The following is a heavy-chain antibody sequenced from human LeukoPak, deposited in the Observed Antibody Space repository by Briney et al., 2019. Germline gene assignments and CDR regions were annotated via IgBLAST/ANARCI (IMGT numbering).Heavy chain of an antibody. J-gene: IGHJ6*03. Sequence: PGGSLRLSCAASGFTFSSYGMHWVRQALGKGLEWVAVIWYDGSNKYYADSVKGRFTISRDNSKNTLYLQMNSLRAEDTAVYYCARGGGYQLLGYMDVWGKGTTVTVSS. CDR2: IWYDGSNK. V-gene: IGHV3-33*01. D-gene: IGHD2-2*01. CDR1: GFTFSSYG. CDR3: ARGGGYQLLGYMDV.